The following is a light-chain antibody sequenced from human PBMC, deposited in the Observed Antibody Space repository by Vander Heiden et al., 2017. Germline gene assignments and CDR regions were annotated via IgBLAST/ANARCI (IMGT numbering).Light chain of an antibody. CDR2: KDS. J-gene: IGLJ3*02. Sequence: YELTQPPPVSVSPGQTARTTCSGDALPKQYAYWYQQKPGQAPVLVIYKDSERPSGIPERFSGSSSGTTVTLTISGVQAEDEADYYCQSADSSGTPYWVFGGGTKLTVL. V-gene: IGLV3-25*03. CDR3: QSADSSGTPYWV. CDR1: ALPKQY.